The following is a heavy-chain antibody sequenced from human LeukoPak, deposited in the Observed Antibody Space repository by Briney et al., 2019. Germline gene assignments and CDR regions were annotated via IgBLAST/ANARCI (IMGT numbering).Heavy chain of an antibody. CDR1: GFTFSDYA. Sequence: QSGGSLRLSCAASGFTFSDYAMHWVRQAPGKGLEWVAVISYDGNNKYYADSVKGQFTISRDNSQNTLYLQMNSLRAEDTAVYYCARDSYGTDVWGQGTTVTVSS. V-gene: IGHV3-30-3*01. CDR3: ARDSYGTDV. J-gene: IGHJ6*02. CDR2: ISYDGNNK.